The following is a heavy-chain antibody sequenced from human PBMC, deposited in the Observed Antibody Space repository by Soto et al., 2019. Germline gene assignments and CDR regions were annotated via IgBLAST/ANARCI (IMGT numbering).Heavy chain of an antibody. J-gene: IGHJ3*02. V-gene: IGHV1-3*01. CDR2: INVGNGNT. D-gene: IGHD2-2*01. CDR1: GYTFTSYA. CDR3: AGASYCSSPKPCAFNI. Sequence: ASVKVSCKASGYTFTSYAMHWVHQAPGQRLEWMGWINVGNGNTKYSQKFQGKVTITRDRSASTAYMELSSLRSEDTAMYYCAGASYCSSPKPCAFNIWGQGKMVTVPS.